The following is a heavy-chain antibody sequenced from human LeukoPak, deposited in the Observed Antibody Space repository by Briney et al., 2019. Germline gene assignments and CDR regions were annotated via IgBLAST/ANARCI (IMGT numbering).Heavy chain of an antibody. J-gene: IGHJ5*02. CDR2: VHHTGST. Sequence: SETLSLTCTVSGGSISRGYYWGWIRQPPGKGLEWIGSVHHTGSTYYNPSLRSRVSISVDKSTNHISLEVTSVTAADTAVYYCARDWGFGDSEDWFDPWGQGTLVTVSS. CDR1: GGSISRGYY. D-gene: IGHD3-10*01. V-gene: IGHV4-38-2*02. CDR3: ARDWGFGDSEDWFDP.